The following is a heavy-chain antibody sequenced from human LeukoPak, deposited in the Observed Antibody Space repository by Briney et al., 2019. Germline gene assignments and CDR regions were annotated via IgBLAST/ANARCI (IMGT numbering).Heavy chain of an antibody. CDR1: GYTFTGYY. V-gene: IGHV1-2*02. J-gene: IGHJ4*02. Sequence: ASVKVSCKASGYTFTGYYMHWVRQAPGQGLEWMGWINPNSGGTNYAQQFQGRVTMTRDTSISTAYMELSRLRSDDTAVYYCATVTSYYFDYWGQGTLVTVSS. CDR2: INPNSGGT. D-gene: IGHD4-17*01. CDR3: ATVTSYYFDY.